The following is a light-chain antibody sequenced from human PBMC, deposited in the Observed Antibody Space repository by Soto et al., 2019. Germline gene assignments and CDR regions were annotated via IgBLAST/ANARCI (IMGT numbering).Light chain of an antibody. Sequence: DIVMTQSPDSLAVSLGERATINCKSSQSVLYTSNNKNYLAWYQQKPGQPPKVLIYWASSRESGVPDRFIGSGSGTDFTLTISSVRAEDVAVYYCQQYDSAHTFGQGTKLEIK. V-gene: IGKV4-1*01. CDR1: QSVLYTSNNKNY. CDR2: WAS. J-gene: IGKJ2*01. CDR3: QQYDSAHT.